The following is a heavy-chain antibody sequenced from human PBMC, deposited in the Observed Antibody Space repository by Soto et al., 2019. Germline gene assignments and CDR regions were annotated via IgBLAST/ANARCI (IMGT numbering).Heavy chain of an antibody. Sequence: SETLSLTCAVSGGSISSYYWSWIRQPPGKGLEWIGYIYYSGSTRYSPSFQGQVTISADKSISTAYLQWSSLKASDTAMYYCARLDREYSGSYRLDYWGQGTLVTVSS. CDR2: IYYSGST. CDR3: ARLDREYSGSYRLDY. D-gene: IGHD1-26*01. CDR1: GGSISSYY. J-gene: IGHJ4*02. V-gene: IGHV4-59*12.